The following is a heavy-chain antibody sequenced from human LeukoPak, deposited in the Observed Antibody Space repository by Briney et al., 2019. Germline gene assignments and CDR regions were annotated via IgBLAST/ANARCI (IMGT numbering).Heavy chain of an antibody. D-gene: IGHD5-24*01. V-gene: IGHV4-4*09. CDR2: INSGGST. J-gene: IGHJ3*02. Sequence: PSETLSLTCTVSGGSLSSYYWTWFRLPPGKRLEWIGYINSGGSTSFNPPLESRVTMSVDTSRNQFSLKVTTVTAADTAIYSCARGKMPTVGAWAFDIWGQGKMVTVSS. CDR3: ARGKMPTVGAWAFDI. CDR1: GGSLSSYY.